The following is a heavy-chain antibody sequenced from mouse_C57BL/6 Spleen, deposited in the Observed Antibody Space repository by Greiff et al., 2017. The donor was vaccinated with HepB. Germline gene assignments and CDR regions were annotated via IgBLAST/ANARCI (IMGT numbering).Heavy chain of an antibody. CDR3: ARFYYGSSQSAWFAY. Sequence: EVMLVESEGGLVQPGSSMKLSCTASGFTFSDYYMAWVRQVPEKGLEWVANINYDGSSTYYLDSLKSRFIISRDNAKNILYLQMSSLKSEDTATYYCARFYYGSSQSAWFAYWGQGTLVTVSA. D-gene: IGHD1-1*01. J-gene: IGHJ3*01. V-gene: IGHV5-16*01. CDR2: INYDGSST. CDR1: GFTFSDYY.